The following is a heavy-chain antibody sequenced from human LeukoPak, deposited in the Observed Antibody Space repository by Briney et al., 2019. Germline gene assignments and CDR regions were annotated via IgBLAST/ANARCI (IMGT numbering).Heavy chain of an antibody. Sequence: GGSLRLSCAASGFTFSSFGMHWVRQAPGKGLEWVAYIRYDGSNKNYADSLEGRFTISRDNSKNALYLQIDSLRPEDTAVYYCAKTRGAAFYNWFDPWGQGALVTVSS. J-gene: IGHJ5*02. V-gene: IGHV3-30*02. CDR3: AKTRGAAFYNWFDP. CDR1: GFTFSSFG. D-gene: IGHD1-26*01. CDR2: IRYDGSNK.